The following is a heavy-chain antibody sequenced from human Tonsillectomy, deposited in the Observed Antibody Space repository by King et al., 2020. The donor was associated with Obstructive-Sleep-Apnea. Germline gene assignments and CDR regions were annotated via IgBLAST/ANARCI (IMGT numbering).Heavy chain of an antibody. CDR1: GYSFTTYW. Sequence: QLVQSGAEVTKPGESLEISCKVSGYSFTTYWIGWLRQMPGKGLEWVGIFNPGDSDTRYSPSLQGHATISADKSISTAYLQLSSLKASDTAIYYCARLSTLTYWYFDLWGRGTLVTVSS. J-gene: IGHJ2*01. D-gene: IGHD2-2*01. V-gene: IGHV5-51*01. CDR2: FNPGDSDT. CDR3: ARLSTLTYWYFDL.